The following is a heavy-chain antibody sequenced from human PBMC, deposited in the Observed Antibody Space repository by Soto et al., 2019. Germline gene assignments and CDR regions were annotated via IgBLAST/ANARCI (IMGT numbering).Heavy chain of an antibody. CDR1: GYSFTSYW. CDR2: IDPSDSYT. V-gene: IGHV5-10-1*01. J-gene: IGHJ6*02. CDR3: ASSWFGELSYYYGMDV. D-gene: IGHD3-10*01. Sequence: EVQLVQSGAEVKKPGESLRISCKGSGYSFTSYWISWVRQMPGQGLEWMGRIDPSDSYTNYSPSFQGHVTISADKSISTAYLQWSSMKASDTAMYYCASSWFGELSYYYGMDVWGQGTTVTVSS.